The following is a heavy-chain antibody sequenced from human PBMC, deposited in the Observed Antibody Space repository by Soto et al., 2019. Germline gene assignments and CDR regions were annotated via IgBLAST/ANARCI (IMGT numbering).Heavy chain of an antibody. Sequence: AGGSLRLSCAASGFTFSSYAMSWVRQAPGKGLEWVSAISGSGGSTYYADSVKGRFTISRDNSKNTLYLQMNSLRAEDTAVYFCAKRRGAGGHFDYWGQGALVTVSS. CDR2: ISGSGGST. J-gene: IGHJ4*02. CDR1: GFTFSSYA. V-gene: IGHV3-23*01. CDR3: AKRRGAGGHFDY. D-gene: IGHD2-15*01.